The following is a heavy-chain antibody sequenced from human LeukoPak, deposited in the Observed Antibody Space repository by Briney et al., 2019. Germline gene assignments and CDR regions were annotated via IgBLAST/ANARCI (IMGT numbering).Heavy chain of an antibody. V-gene: IGHV3-21*01. Sequence: NPGGSLRLSCAASGFTFSSYSMNWVRQAPGKGLEWVSSISSSSSYIYYADSVKGRFTISRDNAKNSLYLQMNSLRAEDTAVYYCARDAPMTTVTRGAFDIWGQGTMVTVSS. CDR2: ISSSSSYI. D-gene: IGHD4-17*01. CDR1: GFTFSSYS. CDR3: ARDAPMTTVTRGAFDI. J-gene: IGHJ3*02.